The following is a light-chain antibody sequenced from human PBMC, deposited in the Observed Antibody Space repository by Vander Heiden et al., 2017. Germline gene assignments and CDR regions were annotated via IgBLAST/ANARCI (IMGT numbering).Light chain of an antibody. J-gene: IGLJ3*02. V-gene: IGLV3-10*01. CDR3: YSTDSSGNHRV. Sequence: SSEPTPPPPVSVSPGQTARITCAGDALPKKYAYWYQQKSGQAPVLVIYEDSKRPSGIPERFSGSSSGTMATLTISGAQVEDEADYYCYSTDSSGNHRVFGGGTKLTVL. CDR2: EDS. CDR1: ALPKKY.